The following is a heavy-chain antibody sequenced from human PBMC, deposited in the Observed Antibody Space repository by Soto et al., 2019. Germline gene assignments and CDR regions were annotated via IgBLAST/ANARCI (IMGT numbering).Heavy chain of an antibody. D-gene: IGHD5-12*01. CDR2: INPNSGGT. Sequence: ASVKVSCKDSGYTFTGYYMHWVRQAPGQGLEWMGWINPNSGGTNYAQKFQGWVTMTRDTSISTAYMELSRLRSDDTAVYYCARAISSIDSGYERNAFDIWGQGTMVT. J-gene: IGHJ3*02. V-gene: IGHV1-2*04. CDR3: ARAISSIDSGYERNAFDI. CDR1: GYTFTGYY.